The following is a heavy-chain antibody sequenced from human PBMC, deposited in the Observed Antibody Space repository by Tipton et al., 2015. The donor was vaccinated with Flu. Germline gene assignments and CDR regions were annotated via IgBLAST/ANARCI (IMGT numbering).Heavy chain of an antibody. J-gene: IGHJ4*02. CDR1: GFTVSTNY. CDR3: ARGSGYAGDY. Sequence: QLVQSGGGLMQPGGSLRLSCAASGFTVSTNYMSWVRQAPGEGLEWVSLIYSDGNTDYADSVKGRFTISRDNSRNTLFLQMNSLRVEDTAVYYCARGSGYAGDYWGQGTLVTVSS. D-gene: IGHD6-19*01. CDR2: IYSDGNT. V-gene: IGHV3-53*01.